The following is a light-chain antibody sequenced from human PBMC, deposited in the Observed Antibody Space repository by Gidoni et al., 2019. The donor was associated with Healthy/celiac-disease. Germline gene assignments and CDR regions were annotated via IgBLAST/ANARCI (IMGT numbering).Light chain of an antibody. CDR3: QQYNSYWT. J-gene: IGKJ1*01. Sequence: DIQMTQSPSTLSASVGDRVTITCRASQSISSWLAWYQQKPGKAPKLLIYDASSLESGVPSRFSGSGSGTEFTLTISSLQPDDFATYYCQQYNSYWTFGQXTQVEIK. CDR2: DAS. CDR1: QSISSW. V-gene: IGKV1-5*01.